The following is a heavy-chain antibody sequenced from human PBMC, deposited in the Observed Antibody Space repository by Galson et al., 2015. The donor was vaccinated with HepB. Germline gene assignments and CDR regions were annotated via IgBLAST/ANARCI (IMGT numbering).Heavy chain of an antibody. Sequence: SLRLSCAASGFTFSSYGMHWVRQAPGKGLEWVAVIWYDGSNKYYADSVKGRFTISRDNSKNTLYLQMNSLRAEDTAVYYCARGSGYYYYWYFDLWGRGTLVTVSS. CDR3: ARGSGYYYYWYFDL. CDR1: GFTFSSYG. V-gene: IGHV3-33*01. J-gene: IGHJ2*01. D-gene: IGHD3-22*01. CDR2: IWYDGSNK.